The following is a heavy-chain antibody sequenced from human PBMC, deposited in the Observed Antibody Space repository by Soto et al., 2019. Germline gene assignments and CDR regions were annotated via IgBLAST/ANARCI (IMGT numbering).Heavy chain of an antibody. Sequence: EVQLVETGGGLAQPGGSLRLSCAASGFSFNRYNMNWVRQAPGKGLEWVSYITASTGVTYYADSVEGRFTVSRDNAKSSLYLQMNSLRDEDTATYYCARAFNGNSSGYGFWGQGTLVTVSS. D-gene: IGHD5-18*01. J-gene: IGHJ4*02. CDR1: GFSFNRYN. CDR3: ARAFNGNSSGYGF. CDR2: ITASTGVT. V-gene: IGHV3-48*02.